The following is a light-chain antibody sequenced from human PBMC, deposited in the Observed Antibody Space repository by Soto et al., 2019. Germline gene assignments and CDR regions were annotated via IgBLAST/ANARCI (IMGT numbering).Light chain of an antibody. CDR3: DSYTSSRAYV. CDR1: SSDVGGYHY. Sequence: QSGLTQPASVSGSPGQSITISCTGTSSDVGGYHYVSWYQQQAGKAPKLINHEVSNRPSGVSNRFSGSKPGNTASLTISGLQAEDEADYYCDSYTSSRAYVFGIGTKVTVL. CDR2: EVS. J-gene: IGLJ1*01. V-gene: IGLV2-14*01.